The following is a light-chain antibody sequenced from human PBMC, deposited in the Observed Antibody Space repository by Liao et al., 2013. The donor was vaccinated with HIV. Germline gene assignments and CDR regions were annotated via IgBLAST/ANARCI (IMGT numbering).Light chain of an antibody. V-gene: IGLV3-1*01. CDR3: QAWDSSTVV. J-gene: IGLJ2*01. CDR2: LDS. CDR1: KLGDKY. Sequence: SYELTQPPSVSVSPGQTASITCSGDKLGDKYASWYQQKPGQSPVLVIYLDSKRPSGIPERFSGSNSGNTATLTISGTQAMDEADYCCQAWDSSTVVFGGGTKLTVL.